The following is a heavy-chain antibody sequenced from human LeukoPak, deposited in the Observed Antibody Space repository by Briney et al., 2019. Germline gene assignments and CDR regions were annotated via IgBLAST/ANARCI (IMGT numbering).Heavy chain of an antibody. CDR3: AGTSVRGVIGY. CDR1: GGSISSSSYY. J-gene: IGHJ4*02. CDR2: IYYSGST. Sequence: SETLSLTCTVSGGSISSSSYYWGWIRQPPGKGLEWIGSIYYSGSTYYNPSLKSRVTISVDTSKDQFSLKLSSVTAADTAVYYCAGTSVRGVIGYWGQGTLVTVSS. D-gene: IGHD3-10*01. V-gene: IGHV4-39*01.